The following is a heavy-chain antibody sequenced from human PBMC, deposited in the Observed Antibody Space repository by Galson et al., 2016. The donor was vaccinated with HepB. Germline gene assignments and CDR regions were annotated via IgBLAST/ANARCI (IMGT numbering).Heavy chain of an antibody. V-gene: IGHV3-7*01. J-gene: IGHJ6*02. CDR2: IKPDGSEK. Sequence: SLRLSCAASGFTFSTYWMSWVRQAPGKGLEWVANIKPDGSEKYYVDSVKGRFTISRDNAKNSLYLQMNSLRDEDTAVYFCARDRNDPVLRLLEWSRLYYYCGMDVWGQGTTVSVS. D-gene: IGHD3-3*01. CDR3: ARDRNDPVLRLLEWSRLYYYCGMDV. CDR1: GFTFSTYW.